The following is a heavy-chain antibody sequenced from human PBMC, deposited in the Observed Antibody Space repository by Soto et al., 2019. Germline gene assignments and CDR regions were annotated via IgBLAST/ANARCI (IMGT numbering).Heavy chain of an antibody. CDR1: GGTFSGYA. D-gene: IGHD3-22*01. V-gene: IGHV1-69*06. CDR3: ASSVGGSSGYYGLFDY. Sequence: SVKVSCKASGGTFSGYAISWVRQAPGQGLEWMGGIIPIFGTANYAQKFQGRVTITADKSTSTAYMELSSLRSEDTAVYYCASSVGGSSGYYGLFDYWGQGTLVTVSS. CDR2: IIPIFGTA. J-gene: IGHJ4*02.